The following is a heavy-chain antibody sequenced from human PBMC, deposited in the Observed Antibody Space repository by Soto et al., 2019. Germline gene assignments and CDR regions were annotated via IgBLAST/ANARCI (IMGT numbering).Heavy chain of an antibody. D-gene: IGHD3-10*01. CDR1: GFTFSSYG. Sequence: PGGSLRLSCAASGFTFSSYGVHWVRQAPGKGLEWVAVIWYDGSNKYYADSVKGRLTISRDNSKNTLYLQMNSLRAEDTAVYYCAGGETYYYYYYGMDVWGQGTTVTVSS. CDR3: AGGETYYYYYYGMDV. CDR2: IWYDGSNK. V-gene: IGHV3-30*02. J-gene: IGHJ6*02.